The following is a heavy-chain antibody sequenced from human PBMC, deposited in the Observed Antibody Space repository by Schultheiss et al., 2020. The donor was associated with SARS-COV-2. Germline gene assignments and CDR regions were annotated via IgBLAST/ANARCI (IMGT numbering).Heavy chain of an antibody. D-gene: IGHD6-13*01. V-gene: IGHV3-9*01. J-gene: IGHJ4*02. CDR3: AKGHSWYSSSPTGFDY. CDR1: GFTFDDYA. CDR2: ISWNSGSI. Sequence: GGSLRLSCAASGFTFDDYAMHWVRQAPGKGLEWVSGISWNSGSIGYADSVKGRFTISRDNAKNSLYLQMNSLRAEDTALYYCAKGHSWYSSSPTGFDYWGQGTLVTVSS.